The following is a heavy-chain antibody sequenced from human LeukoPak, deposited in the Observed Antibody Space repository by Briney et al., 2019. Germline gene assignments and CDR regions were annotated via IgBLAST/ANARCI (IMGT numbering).Heavy chain of an antibody. V-gene: IGHV4-34*01. CDR3: ARPYYSGTYWFDS. J-gene: IGHJ5*01. CDR2: INHSGRT. CDR1: GGSFSSYY. Sequence: PSETLSLTCAVFGGSFSSYYWSWIRQTPGKGLEWIGEINHSGRTNYNPSLKSRVTLSVDTSKNQFSLKMSSVTAADTAMYYCARPYYSGTYWFDSWGQGTLVTVSS. D-gene: IGHD1-7*01.